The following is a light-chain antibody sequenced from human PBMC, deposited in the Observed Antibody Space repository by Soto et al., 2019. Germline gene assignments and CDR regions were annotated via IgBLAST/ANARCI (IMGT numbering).Light chain of an antibody. CDR3: AVWDDSHYV. CDR2: SNT. Sequence: QSVLTQPPSASGTPGQTVTISCSGSSSNIGKNTVNWYQHLPGTAPKLLIYSNTQRPLGVPVRFSGSKSGTSASLAISGLQSDDEADYYCAVWDDSHYVFGSGTKLTVL. V-gene: IGLV1-44*01. J-gene: IGLJ1*01. CDR1: SSNIGKNT.